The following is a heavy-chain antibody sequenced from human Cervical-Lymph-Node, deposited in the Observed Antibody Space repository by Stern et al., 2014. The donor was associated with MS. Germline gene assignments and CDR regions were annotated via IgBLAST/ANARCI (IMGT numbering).Heavy chain of an antibody. J-gene: IGHJ4*02. CDR3: ARGYYEGRY. V-gene: IGHV5-51*03. D-gene: IGHD3-22*01. CDR2: IYPGDSDA. Sequence: AADFKQPWESLKISCKGSRNSFTSYWLRWVRQMPGEGLEWMGIIYPGDSDARYSPSFQGKVTISADKSISTAYLQWSSLKASDTAMYYCARGYYEGRYWGQGTLVTVSS. CDR1: RNSFTSYW.